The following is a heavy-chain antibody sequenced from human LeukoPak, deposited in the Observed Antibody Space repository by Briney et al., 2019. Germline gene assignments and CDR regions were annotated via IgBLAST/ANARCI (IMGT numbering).Heavy chain of an antibody. V-gene: IGHV5-10-1*01. CDR2: IDASDSYT. CDR3: ARHVLYSYGPQWWFDP. D-gene: IGHD5-18*01. CDR1: GYSFTNYR. J-gene: IGHJ5*02. Sequence: GESLKISCKGSGYSFTNYRISWVRPMPGRGLEWMGWIDASDSYTNYSPSLQGHVTISADKSSSTAYLQWSSLKASDTAIYYCARHVLYSYGPQWWFDPWGQGTLVTVSS.